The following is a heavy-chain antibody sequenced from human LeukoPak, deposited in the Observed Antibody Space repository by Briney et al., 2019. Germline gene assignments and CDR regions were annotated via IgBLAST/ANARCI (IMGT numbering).Heavy chain of an antibody. D-gene: IGHD4-17*01. Sequence: GGSLRLSCAASGFTFSSYGMHWVRQAPGKGLEWVTVISYDGPNKYYADSVKGRFTISRDNSKNTLYLQMNSLRAEDTAVYYCAKGRYHLATVTLLDYWGQGTLVTVSS. CDR1: GFTFSSYG. CDR3: AKGRYHLATVTLLDY. J-gene: IGHJ4*02. CDR2: ISYDGPNK. V-gene: IGHV3-30*18.